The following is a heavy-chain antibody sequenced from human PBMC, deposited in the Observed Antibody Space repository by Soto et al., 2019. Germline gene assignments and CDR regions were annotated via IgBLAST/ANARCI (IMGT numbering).Heavy chain of an antibody. CDR3: TTMKGRLEPPTNDF. CDR1: GFTFSNAW. D-gene: IGHD2-2*01. Sequence: EVQLVESGGGLVKPGGSLRLSCAGSGFTFSNAWMSWVRRAPGKGLEWVGRIKSDAYGGAIDYAAPVKGRFTISRDDSKLTLFLQMNNLRAEDTAVYSCTTMKGRLEPPTNDFRGQGTPVIVSS. CDR2: IKSDAYGGAI. J-gene: IGHJ4*02. V-gene: IGHV3-15*01.